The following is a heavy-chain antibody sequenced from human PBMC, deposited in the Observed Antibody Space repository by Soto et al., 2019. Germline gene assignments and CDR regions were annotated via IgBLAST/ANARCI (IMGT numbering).Heavy chain of an antibody. V-gene: IGHV1-69*01. D-gene: IGHD1-7*01. CDR2: FIPIFGTA. CDR3: ARDREAGTTGYYYYYGMDV. J-gene: IGHJ6*02. CDR1: GGTFSSYA. Sequence: QVQLVQSGAEVKKPGSSVKVSCKASGGTFSSYAISWLRQAPGHGLEWMGGFIPIFGTANYAQKFQGRVTITADESTSTAYMELSSLRSEDTAVYYCARDREAGTTGYYYYYGMDVWGQGTTVPVSS.